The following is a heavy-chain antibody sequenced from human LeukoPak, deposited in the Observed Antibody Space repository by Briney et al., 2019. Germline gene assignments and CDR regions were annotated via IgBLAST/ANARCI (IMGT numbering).Heavy chain of an antibody. CDR2: IWYDGSKK. CDR1: GFTFSTYS. J-gene: IGHJ4*02. CDR3: ARMRGRDGYNYPGDY. V-gene: IGHV3-33*08. Sequence: GGSLRLSCAASGFTFSTYSMHWVRQAPGKGLEWVAVIWYDGSKKYYADSVKGRFSISRDNSKNTLSLQMNSLRVEDTALYYCARMRGRDGYNYPGDYWGQGTLVTVSS. D-gene: IGHD5-24*01.